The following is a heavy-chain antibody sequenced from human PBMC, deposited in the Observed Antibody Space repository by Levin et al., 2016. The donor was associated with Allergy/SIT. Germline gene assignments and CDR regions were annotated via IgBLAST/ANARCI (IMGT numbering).Heavy chain of an antibody. Sequence: GSLRLSCTVSGASISSSFWSWFRQPPGKGLEWIGFLFYSGSTNYNPSFKSRVSISGDKSKNQFSLRLTSVNAADTAVYYCARFEAHCSGGSCYGLYAFDFWGQGTTVAVSA. CDR2: LFYSGST. V-gene: IGHV4-59*13. D-gene: IGHD2-15*01. J-gene: IGHJ3*01. CDR1: GASISSSF. CDR3: ARFEAHCSGGSCYGLYAFDF.